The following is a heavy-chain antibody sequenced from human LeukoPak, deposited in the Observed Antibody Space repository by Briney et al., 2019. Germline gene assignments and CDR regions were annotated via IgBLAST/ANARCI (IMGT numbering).Heavy chain of an antibody. CDR1: GFTFSSYS. J-gene: IGHJ6*04. CDR3: ARGPEPGSWLVDV. D-gene: IGHD2-15*01. CDR2: ISSSSSYI. V-gene: IGHV3-21*01. Sequence: GGSLRLSCAASGFTFSSYSMNWVRQAPGKGLEWVSSISSSSSYIYYADSAKGRFTISRDNAKNSLYLQMNSLRAEDTAVYYCARGPEPGSWLVDVWGKGTTVTVSS.